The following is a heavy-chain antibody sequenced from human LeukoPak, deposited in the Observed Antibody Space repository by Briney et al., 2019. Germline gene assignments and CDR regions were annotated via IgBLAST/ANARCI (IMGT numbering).Heavy chain of an antibody. CDR1: GFTVSAYA. V-gene: IGHV3-30-3*01. Sequence: GVSLRLSCAASGFTVSAYAMAWVRQAPGKGLEWVAVISYDGSNKYYADSVKGRFTISRDNSKNTLYLQMNSLRAEDTAVYYCARDPEYYYGSGRLGYFDYWGQGTLVTVSS. J-gene: IGHJ4*02. CDR3: ARDPEYYYGSGRLGYFDY. CDR2: ISYDGSNK. D-gene: IGHD3-10*01.